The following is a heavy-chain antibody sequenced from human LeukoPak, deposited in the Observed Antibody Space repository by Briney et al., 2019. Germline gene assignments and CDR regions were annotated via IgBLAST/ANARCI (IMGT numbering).Heavy chain of an antibody. D-gene: IGHD1-14*01. J-gene: IGHJ4*02. CDR1: GFTFSSYS. CDR2: VSSSSSYI. CDR3: ARWDRFHGV. Sequence: GSLRLSWAASGFTFSSYSMNWVRQAPGKGLEWVSSVSSSSSYIYYANSVKGRFTISRDNAKTSLYLQMNSLGVEDTAVYYCARWDRFHGVWGQGTLVTVSS. V-gene: IGHV3-21*01.